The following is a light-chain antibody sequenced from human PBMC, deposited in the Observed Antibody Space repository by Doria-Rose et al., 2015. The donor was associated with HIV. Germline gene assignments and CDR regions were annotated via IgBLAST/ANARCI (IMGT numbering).Light chain of an antibody. CDR1: NIGSRH. Sequence: VVTQPPSVSGAPGQTARITCGGNNIGSRHVHWNQQRQGQAPVLTVYDDDARHSGISERCSGSNSGNTATMTISWVEAGDEADYYCQVSDSGREWGVFGSGTKVTVL. V-gene: IGLV3-21*02. CDR2: DDD. J-gene: IGLJ1*01. CDR3: QVSDSGREWGV.